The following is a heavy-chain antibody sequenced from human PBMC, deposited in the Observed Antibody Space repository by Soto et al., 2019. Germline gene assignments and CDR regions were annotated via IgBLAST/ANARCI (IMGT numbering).Heavy chain of an antibody. CDR2: IYHSGNT. CDR1: GGSISSYY. Sequence: SETLSLTCTVSGGSISSYYWSWIRQPPGKGLEWIGYIYHSGNTNYNPSLKSRVTISVDTSKNQFSLKLSSVTAADTAVYYCARIFYGFLFDYWGQGTLVTVSS. J-gene: IGHJ4*02. D-gene: IGHD3-3*01. V-gene: IGHV4-59*01. CDR3: ARIFYGFLFDY.